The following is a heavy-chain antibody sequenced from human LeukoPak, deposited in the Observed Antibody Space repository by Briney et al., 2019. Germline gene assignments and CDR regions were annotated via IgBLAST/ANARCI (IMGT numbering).Heavy chain of an antibody. CDR2: IYPGDSDT. Sequence: GESLKISRKGSGYSFTSYWIGWVRQMPGKGLEWMGIIYPGDSDTRYSPSFQGQVTISADKSISTAYLQWSSLKASDTAMYYCARTYDSSGYDGTGAFDIWGQGTMVTVSS. CDR1: GYSFTSYW. D-gene: IGHD3-22*01. J-gene: IGHJ3*02. CDR3: ARTYDSSGYDGTGAFDI. V-gene: IGHV5-51*01.